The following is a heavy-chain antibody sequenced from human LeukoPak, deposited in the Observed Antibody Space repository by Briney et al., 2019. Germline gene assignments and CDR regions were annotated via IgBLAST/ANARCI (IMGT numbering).Heavy chain of an antibody. CDR2: IIPILGIA. J-gene: IGHJ3*02. CDR3: ARDRSITMVNDAFDI. CDR1: GGTFSSYA. V-gene: IGHV1-69*04. D-gene: IGHD3-10*01. Sequence: ASVKVSCKASGGTFSSYAISWVRQAPGQGLEWMGRIIPILGIANYAQKFQSRVTITADKSTSTAYMELSSLRSEDTAVYYCARDRSITMVNDAFDIWGQGTMVTVSS.